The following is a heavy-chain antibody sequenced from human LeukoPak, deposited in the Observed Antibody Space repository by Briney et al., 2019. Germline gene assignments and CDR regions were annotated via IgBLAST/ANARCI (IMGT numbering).Heavy chain of an antibody. CDR1: GFTFSVSA. CDR3: TRRGPADY. D-gene: IGHD3-16*01. Sequence: PGGSLRLSCAASGFTFSVSAMQLVRQASGKGLEWVGRIRSKANSYATAYAASVKGRFTISRDDSKNTAYLQMNSLKTEDTAVYYCTRRGPADYWGQGTLVTVSS. V-gene: IGHV3-73*01. J-gene: IGHJ4*02. CDR2: IRSKANSYAT.